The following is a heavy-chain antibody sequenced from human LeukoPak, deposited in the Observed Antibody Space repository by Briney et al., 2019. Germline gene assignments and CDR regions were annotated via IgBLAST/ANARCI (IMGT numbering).Heavy chain of an antibody. CDR2: ISGSGGST. D-gene: IGHD3-22*01. Sequence: GGSLRLSCAASGFTFSTYAMSWVRQAPGKGLEWVSSISGSGGSTYYADSVKGRFTISRDTSKNTLYLQMNSLRIEDTAIYYCAKSFLYDSSGLDYWGQGTLVTVSS. V-gene: IGHV3-23*01. CDR1: GFTFSTYA. CDR3: AKSFLYDSSGLDY. J-gene: IGHJ4*02.